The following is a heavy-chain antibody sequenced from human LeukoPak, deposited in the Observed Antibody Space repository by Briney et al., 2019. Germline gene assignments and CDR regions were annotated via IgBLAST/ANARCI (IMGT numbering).Heavy chain of an antibody. D-gene: IGHD3-10*01. Sequence: SETLSLTCTVSGDSITGYYWSWVRQPPGKGLEWIGYIYYSGSTNSTSSLKSRFPISLDTSKNQFSLKLSSVTAADTAVYYCAREDYYRSGNYYYCWFDPWGQGTLVTVSS. J-gene: IGHJ5*02. V-gene: IGHV4-59*01. CDR3: AREDYYRSGNYYYCWFDP. CDR1: GDSITGYY. CDR2: IYYSGST.